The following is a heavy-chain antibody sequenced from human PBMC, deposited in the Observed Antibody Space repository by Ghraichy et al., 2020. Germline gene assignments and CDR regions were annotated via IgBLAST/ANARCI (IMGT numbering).Heavy chain of an antibody. Sequence: SGPTLVKPTQTLTLTCTFSGFSLSTSGVGVGWIRQPPGKALEWLALIYWDDDKRYSPSLKSRLTITKDTSKNQVVLTMTNMDPVDTATYYCAHLTWGDIVVETNQSSMYYDSSGYPSPYFDYWGQGTLVTVSS. J-gene: IGHJ4*02. CDR1: GFSLSTSGVG. D-gene: IGHD3-22*01. CDR2: IYWDDDK. V-gene: IGHV2-5*02. CDR3: AHLTWGDIVVETNQSSMYYDSSGYPSPYFDY.